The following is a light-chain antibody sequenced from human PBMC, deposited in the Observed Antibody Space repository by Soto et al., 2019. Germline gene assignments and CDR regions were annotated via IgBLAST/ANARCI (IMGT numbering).Light chain of an antibody. Sequence: QSVLTQPPSASGTPGQRVTISCSGSSSNIGSNTVNWYQQLPGTAPKLLIYDNDQRPSGVPDRFSGSASGTSASLAISGLQADDEADYYCSAWDDSLNGVVFGGGTKVTVL. CDR2: DND. J-gene: IGLJ2*01. CDR1: SSNIGSNT. CDR3: SAWDDSLNGVV. V-gene: IGLV1-44*01.